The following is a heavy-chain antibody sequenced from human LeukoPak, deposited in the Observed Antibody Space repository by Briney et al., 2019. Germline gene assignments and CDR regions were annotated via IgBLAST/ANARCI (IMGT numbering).Heavy chain of an antibody. CDR3: ARSSAKIRGYYYYYMDV. V-gene: IGHV3-23*01. J-gene: IGHJ6*03. CDR2: ISGSDGIS. Sequence: GGSLRLSCAASGFTFSSYAMSWVRQAPGKGLDWVSAISGSDGISDYADSVKGRFTISRDNSKNTLYLQMDSLRAEDTAVYYCARSSAKIRGYYYYYMDVWGKGTTVTVFS. D-gene: IGHD3-10*01. CDR1: GFTFSSYA.